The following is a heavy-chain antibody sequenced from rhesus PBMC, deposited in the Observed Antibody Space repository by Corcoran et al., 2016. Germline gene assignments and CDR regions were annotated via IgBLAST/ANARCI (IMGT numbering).Heavy chain of an antibody. Sequence: QVQLQESGPGLLKPSQTLSLTRAFSGGFISVVYGWGWFRQPPGKGLGWIGSIYSSSGNPYYNPSLKSRVTISTDTSKNQFSLKLSSVTAADTAVYYCARVLVVGGLESWGQGVVVTVSS. D-gene: IGHD2-39*01. CDR2: IYSSSGNP. CDR3: ARVLVVGGLES. J-gene: IGHJ6*01. CDR1: GGFISVVYG. V-gene: IGHV4S7*01.